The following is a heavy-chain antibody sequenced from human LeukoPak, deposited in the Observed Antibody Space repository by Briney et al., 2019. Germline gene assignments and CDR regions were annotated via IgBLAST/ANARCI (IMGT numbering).Heavy chain of an antibody. D-gene: IGHD1-7*01. J-gene: IGHJ4*02. CDR3: AKSDLDWNFPFDY. CDR2: ISGSGGST. Sequence: GGSLRLSCAASGFTFSSYAMSWVRQAPGKGLEWVSAISGSGGSTYYADSVKGRFAISRDNSKNTLYLQMNSLRAEDTAVYYCAKSDLDWNFPFDYWGQGTLVTVSS. V-gene: IGHV3-23*01. CDR1: GFTFSSYA.